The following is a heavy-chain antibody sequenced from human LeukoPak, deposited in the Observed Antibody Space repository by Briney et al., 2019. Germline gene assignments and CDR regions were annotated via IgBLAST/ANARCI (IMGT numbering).Heavy chain of an antibody. CDR1: GGSISSSNW. J-gene: IGHJ4*02. Sequence: SETLSLTCAVSGGSISSSNWWSWVRQSPGKGLEWIGAKSHSGSTNYNPSLKSRVTISVDKSKNQFSLKLISVTAADTAVYYCARAPPGVFDYWGQGTLVTVSS. D-gene: IGHD7-27*01. V-gene: IGHV4-4*02. CDR3: ARAPPGVFDY. CDR2: KSHSGST.